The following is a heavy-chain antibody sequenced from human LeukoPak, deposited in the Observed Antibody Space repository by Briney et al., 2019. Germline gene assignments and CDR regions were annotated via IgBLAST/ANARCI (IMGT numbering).Heavy chain of an antibody. CDR1: GGSFSGYY. CDR2: INHSGST. J-gene: IGHJ4*02. D-gene: IGHD1-26*01. CDR3: ARHHTYSAHPEGVDEWEDY. V-gene: IGHV4-34*01. Sequence: SSETLSLTCTVYGGSFSGYYWSWIRQPPGKGLEWIGEINHSGSTNYNPSLKSRVTISVDTSKNQFSLKLSSVTAADTAVYYCARHHTYSAHPEGVDEWEDYWGQGTLVTVSS.